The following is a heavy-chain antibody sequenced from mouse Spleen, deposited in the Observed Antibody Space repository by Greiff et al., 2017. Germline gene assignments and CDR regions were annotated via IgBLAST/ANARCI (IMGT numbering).Heavy chain of an antibody. D-gene: IGHD4-1*01. CDR2: ISSGSSTI. CDR3: ARPGELGRGYFDY. Sequence: EVKLMESGGGLVKPGGSLKLSCAASGFTFSDYGMHWVRQAPEKGLEWVAYISSGSSTIYYADTVKGRFTISRDNAKNTLFLQMTSLRSEDTAMYYCARPGELGRGYFDYWGQGTTLTVSS. J-gene: IGHJ2*01. CDR1: GFTFSDYG. V-gene: IGHV5-17*01.